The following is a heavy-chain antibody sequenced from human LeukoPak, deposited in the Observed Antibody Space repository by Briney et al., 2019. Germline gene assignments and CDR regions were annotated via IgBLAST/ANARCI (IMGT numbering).Heavy chain of an antibody. D-gene: IGHD5-12*01. V-gene: IGHV4-61*01. CDR1: GGSVSSGSYY. Sequence: SETLSLTCTVSGGSVSSGSYYWSWIRQPPGKGLEWIGYTYYSGSTNYNPSLKSRVTISVDTSKNQFSLKLSSVTAADTAVYYCARGGCSGYDCVYYYYYYGMDVWGKGTTVTVSS. CDR2: TYYSGST. J-gene: IGHJ6*04. CDR3: ARGGCSGYDCVYYYYYYGMDV.